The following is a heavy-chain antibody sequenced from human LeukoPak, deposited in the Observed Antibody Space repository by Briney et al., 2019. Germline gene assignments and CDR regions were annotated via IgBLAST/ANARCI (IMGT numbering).Heavy chain of an antibody. CDR1: GYTFTGYY. Sequence: GASVKVSCKASGYTFTGYYMHWVRRAPGQGLEWMGWISAYNGNTNYAQKLQGRVTMTTDTSTSTAYMELRSLRSDDTAVYYCARGRHDAFDIWGQGTMVTVSS. J-gene: IGHJ3*02. CDR2: ISAYNGNT. CDR3: ARGRHDAFDI. V-gene: IGHV1-18*04.